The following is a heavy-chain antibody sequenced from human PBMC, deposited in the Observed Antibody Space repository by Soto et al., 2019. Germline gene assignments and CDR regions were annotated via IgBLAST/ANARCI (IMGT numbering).Heavy chain of an antibody. Sequence: SVKVSCKASGGTFSSYTISWVRQAPGQGLEWMGRIIPILGTANYAQKFQGRVTITADESTSTAYMELSSLRSEDTAVYYCATRAGQLVSQDAFDIWGQGTMVTVSS. CDR1: GGTFSSYT. D-gene: IGHD6-6*01. CDR3: ATRAGQLVSQDAFDI. J-gene: IGHJ3*02. CDR2: IIPILGTA. V-gene: IGHV1-69*08.